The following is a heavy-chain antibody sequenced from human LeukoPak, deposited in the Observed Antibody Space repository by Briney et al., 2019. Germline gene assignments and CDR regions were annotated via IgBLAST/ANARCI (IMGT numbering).Heavy chain of an antibody. D-gene: IGHD6-13*01. V-gene: IGHV3-30*04. CDR1: GFTFSSYA. CDR3: ARNSLAAAGLFPDI. J-gene: IGHJ3*02. CDR2: ISYDGSNK. Sequence: PGGSLRLSCAASGFTFSSYAMHWVRQAPGKGLEWVAVISYDGSNKYYADSVKGRFTISRDNSKNTLYLQMNSLRAEDTAVYYCARNSLAAAGLFPDIWGQGTMVTVSS.